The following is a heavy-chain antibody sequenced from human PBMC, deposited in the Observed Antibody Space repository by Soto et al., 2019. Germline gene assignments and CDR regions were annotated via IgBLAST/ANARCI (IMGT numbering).Heavy chain of an antibody. D-gene: IGHD6-13*01. CDR2: ISGSGGST. J-gene: IGHJ3*02. Sequence: WGSLILCCAASVFTFSSYAMSWVRQAPGKGLEWVSAISGSGGSTYYADSVKGRFTISRDNSKNTLYLQMNSLRAEDTAVYYCAKRIAEAIDAFDIWGQGTMVTVSS. CDR1: VFTFSSYA. V-gene: IGHV3-23*01. CDR3: AKRIAEAIDAFDI.